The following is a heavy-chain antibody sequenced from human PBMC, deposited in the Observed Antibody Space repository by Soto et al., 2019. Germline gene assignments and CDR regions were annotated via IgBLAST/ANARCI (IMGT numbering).Heavy chain of an antibody. J-gene: IGHJ4*02. V-gene: IGHV4-4*02. CDR1: GGSISSGDW. D-gene: IGHD2-21*02. CDR3: ARRGCDSTFGYLDY. Sequence: SETLSLTCAVSGGSISSGDWCWSWVRQSPGKGLEWIGEIYYSGSTTYNPSLKSRVTISADKSENQFSLRLSSVTAADTATYYCARRGCDSTFGYLDYWGQGPQVTLAS. CDR2: IYYSGST.